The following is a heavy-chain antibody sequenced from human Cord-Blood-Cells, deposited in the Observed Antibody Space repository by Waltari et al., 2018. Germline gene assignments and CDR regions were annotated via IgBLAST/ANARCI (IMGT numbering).Heavy chain of an antibody. CDR2: ISYDGSNK. V-gene: IGHV3-30-3*01. CDR3: ARDFAFDYYFDY. Sequence: QVQLVESGGGVVQPGRSLRLSCAASGFTFSSYAMHWVRQAPGKGVEWVAVISYDGSNKYYADSVKCRFTISRDNSKNTLYLQMNSLRAEDTAVYYCARDFAFDYYFDYWGQGTLVTVSS. CDR1: GFTFSSYA. J-gene: IGHJ4*02. D-gene: IGHD3-3*01.